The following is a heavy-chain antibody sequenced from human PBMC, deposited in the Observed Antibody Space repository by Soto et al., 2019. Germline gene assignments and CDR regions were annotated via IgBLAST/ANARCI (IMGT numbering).Heavy chain of an antibody. J-gene: IGHJ4*02. CDR3: ARDASGWSVY. CDR1: GFTFSDYW. D-gene: IGHD6-19*01. Sequence: EVQLVESGGGLVQPGGSLRISCAASGFTFSDYWMSWVRQAPGKGLEWVANMKQDGSEKVYVDSVKGRFTISRDNAKESLFLQMNSLRYEDTAVYYCARDASGWSVYWGQGTLVTVSS. CDR2: MKQDGSEK. V-gene: IGHV3-7*04.